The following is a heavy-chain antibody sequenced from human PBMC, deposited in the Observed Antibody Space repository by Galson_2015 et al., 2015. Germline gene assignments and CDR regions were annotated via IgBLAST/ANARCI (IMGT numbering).Heavy chain of an antibody. J-gene: IGHJ4*02. V-gene: IGHV1-2*06. CDR1: GYTFTDYH. CDR2: INPNSGGT. D-gene: IGHD4-17*01. CDR3: ARDLTVTTFDC. Sequence: SVKVSCKASGYTFTDYHMHWVRQAPGQGLEWMGRINPNSGGTNYAQRFQGRVTMTRDTSISTVYMELSRLRSDDTAVYFCARDLTVTTFDCWGQGTLVTVSS.